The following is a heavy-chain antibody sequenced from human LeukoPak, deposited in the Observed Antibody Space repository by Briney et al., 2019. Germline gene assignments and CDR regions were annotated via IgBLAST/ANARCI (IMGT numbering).Heavy chain of an antibody. J-gene: IGHJ6*03. CDR2: IRYDGSNK. V-gene: IGHV3-30*02. CDR1: GFTFSSYG. CDR3: AKDPNFYYCMDV. Sequence: PGGSLRLSCAASGFTFSSYGLHWVRQAPGKGLEWVAFIRYDGSNKYYADSVKGRVTISRDNSKNTLYLQMNSLRAEDTAVYYCAKDPNFYYCMDVWGKGTTVTISS.